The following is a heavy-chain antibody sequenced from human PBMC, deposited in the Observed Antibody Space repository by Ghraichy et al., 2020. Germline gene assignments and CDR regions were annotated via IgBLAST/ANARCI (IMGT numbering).Heavy chain of an antibody. J-gene: IGHJ3*02. Sequence: SGPTLVKPTQTLTLTCSFEGFSLSAGGMRVSWIRQPPGKALEWLARIDWDDAKFYRSSLTARLTISKATTENQVVLTMTNVDPTDTATYFCARSGPRSPEIYAFDTWGQGTTVSVSS. D-gene: IGHD2-15*01. CDR2: IDWDDAK. CDR3: ARSGPRSPEIYAFDT. CDR1: GFSLSAGGMR. V-gene: IGHV2-70*04.